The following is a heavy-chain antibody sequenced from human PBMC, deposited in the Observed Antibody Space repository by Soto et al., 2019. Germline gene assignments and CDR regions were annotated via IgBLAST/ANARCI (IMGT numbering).Heavy chain of an antibody. J-gene: IGHJ6*02. V-gene: IGHV4-30-2*01. Sequence: QLQLQESGSGLVKASQTLSLTCDVSGGSISTGGYSWNWIRQPPGKGLEWVGYIYHSGSNYDNPSLKSRVTMSVNRSKNQFSLNLTSVTAADTAVYFCARGHYRYALDVCGQGTTVTVSS. CDR2: IYHSGSN. CDR1: GGSISTGGYS. CDR3: ARGHYRYALDV.